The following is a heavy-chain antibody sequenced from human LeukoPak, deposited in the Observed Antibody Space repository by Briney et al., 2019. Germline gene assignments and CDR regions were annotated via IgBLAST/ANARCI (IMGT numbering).Heavy chain of an antibody. V-gene: IGHV4-39*02. CDR1: GGSISSSSYY. Sequence: KPSETLSPTCTVSGGSISSSSYYWGWIRQPPGKGLEWIGTIYYSGTTYYNPSLKSRVTISADTSKNHFSLKLSSVTAADTAVYYCARPGHSYYYMDVWGKGTTVTVSS. D-gene: IGHD1-1*01. CDR3: ARPGHSYYYMDV. J-gene: IGHJ6*03. CDR2: IYYSGTT.